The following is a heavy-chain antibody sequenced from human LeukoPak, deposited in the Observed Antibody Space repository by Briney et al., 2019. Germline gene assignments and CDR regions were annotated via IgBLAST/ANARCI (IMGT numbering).Heavy chain of an antibody. CDR3: ARVELYCSSWRASNWFDP. Sequence: PSETLSLTCTVSGGSISSGDYYWSWIRQPPGKGLEWIGYIYYSASTYYNPSLKSRVTISVDTSKNQFSLKLSSVTAADTAVYYCARVELYCSSWRASNWFDPWGQGTLVTVSS. J-gene: IGHJ5*02. CDR2: IYYSAST. D-gene: IGHD6-13*01. CDR1: GGSISSGDYY. V-gene: IGHV4-30-4*01.